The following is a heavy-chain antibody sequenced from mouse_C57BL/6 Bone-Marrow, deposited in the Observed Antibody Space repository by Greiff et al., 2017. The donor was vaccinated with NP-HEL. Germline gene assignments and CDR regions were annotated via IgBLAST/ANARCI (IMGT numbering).Heavy chain of an antibody. D-gene: IGHD1-1*01. J-gene: IGHJ3*01. CDR2: IFPRSGNP. CDR3: ARSPLIYYYGSSRAWFAY. V-gene: IGHV1-81*01. CDR1: GYTFTSYG. Sequence: VQLQQSGAELARPGASVKLSCKASGYTFTSYGISWVKQRTGQGLEWIGEIFPRSGNPYSNEKFKGKATLTADRSSSTAYMELRSLTSEDAAVDFCARSPLIYYYGSSRAWFAYWGQGTLVTVSA.